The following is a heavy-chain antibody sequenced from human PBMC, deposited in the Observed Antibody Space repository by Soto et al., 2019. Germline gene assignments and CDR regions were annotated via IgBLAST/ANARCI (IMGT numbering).Heavy chain of an antibody. J-gene: IGHJ4*02. CDR1: GYTFTGYY. Sequence: ASVKVSCKASGYTFTGYYMHWVRQAPGQGLEWMGWINPNSGGTNYAQKFQGWVTMTRDTSISTAYMELSRLRSDDTAVYHCARGYYDILTGYYKKGPLGYWGQGTLVTVSS. CDR3: ARGYYDILTGYYKKGPLGY. D-gene: IGHD3-9*01. V-gene: IGHV1-2*04. CDR2: INPNSGGT.